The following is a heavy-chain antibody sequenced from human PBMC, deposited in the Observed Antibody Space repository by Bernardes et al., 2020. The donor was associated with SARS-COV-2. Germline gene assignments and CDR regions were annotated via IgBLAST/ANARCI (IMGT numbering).Heavy chain of an antibody. V-gene: IGHV3-23*01. Sequence: GGSLRLSCAASGFTFNIYAMTWVRQAPGKGLELVSGISGSGGSTYYADSVKGRFTISRDNSNNTLSLQMNSLRGEDTAVYYCAKSIRGYYAVDVWGQGTTVTVSS. CDR1: GFTFNIYA. J-gene: IGHJ6*02. D-gene: IGHD2-21*01. CDR2: ISGSGGST. CDR3: AKSIRGYYAVDV.